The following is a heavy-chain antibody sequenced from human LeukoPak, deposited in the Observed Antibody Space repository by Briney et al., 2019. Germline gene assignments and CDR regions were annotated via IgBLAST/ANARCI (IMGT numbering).Heavy chain of an antibody. CDR3: ARGEVWSGYRYYYYTDV. CDR1: GGSISSYY. Sequence: SETLSLTCTVSGGSISSYYWSWIRQPAGKGLEWIGRISSSGSTNYNPSLKSRITMSVDTSKNQFSLKLSSVTAADTAVYYCARGEVWSGYRYYYYTDVWGKGTTVTVSS. CDR2: ISSSGST. J-gene: IGHJ6*03. V-gene: IGHV4-4*07. D-gene: IGHD3-3*01.